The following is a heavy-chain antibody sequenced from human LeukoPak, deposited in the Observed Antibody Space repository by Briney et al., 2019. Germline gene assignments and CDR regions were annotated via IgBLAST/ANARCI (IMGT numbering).Heavy chain of an antibody. CDR3: ARGRTLVVSSSTSCEAWSNWFDP. J-gene: IGHJ5*02. CDR2: IYYSGST. V-gene: IGHV4-31*03. Sequence: SQTLSLTCTVSGGSISSGGYYWSWIRQHPRKGLEWIGYIYYSGSTYYNPSLKSRVTISVDTSKNQFSLKLSSVTAADTAVYYCARGRTLVVSSSTSCEAWSNWFDPWGQGTLVTVSS. CDR1: GGSISSGGYY. D-gene: IGHD2-2*01.